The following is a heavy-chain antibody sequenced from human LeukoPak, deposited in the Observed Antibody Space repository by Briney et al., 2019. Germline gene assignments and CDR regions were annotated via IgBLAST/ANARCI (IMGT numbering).Heavy chain of an antibody. D-gene: IGHD1-26*01. CDR1: GYSISSGYY. J-gene: IGHJ4*02. CDR3: ARRGATIDY. Sequence: PSETLSLTCAVSGYSISSGYYWGWIRQPPGKGLEWIGSIYHSGSTYYNPSLKSRVTISVDTSKNQFSLKLSSVTAADTAVYYSARRGATIDYGGQGTLVTVSS. V-gene: IGHV4-38-2*01. CDR2: IYHSGST.